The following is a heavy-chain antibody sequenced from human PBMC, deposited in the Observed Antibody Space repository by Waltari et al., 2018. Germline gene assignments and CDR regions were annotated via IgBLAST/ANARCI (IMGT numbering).Heavy chain of an antibody. Sequence: EVRLLESGGALVQPGGSLRLSCAASGFPFGNSYMIWVRQAPGRCLEWVSTISGPAHETVYADSVKGRFTISRDNSKTTLYLQMNSLRVEDTAMYYCANYGQLPSNGDYWGQGTLVTVSS. V-gene: IGHV3-23*01. D-gene: IGHD1-1*01. CDR3: ANYGQLPSNGDY. CDR1: GFPFGNSY. CDR2: ISGPAHET. J-gene: IGHJ4*02.